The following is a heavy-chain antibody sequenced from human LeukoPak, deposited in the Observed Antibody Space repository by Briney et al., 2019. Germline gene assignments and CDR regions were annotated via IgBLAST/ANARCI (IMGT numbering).Heavy chain of an antibody. CDR2: IIPIFGTA. V-gene: IGHV1-69*01. Sequence: GASVKVSCKASGGTFSSYAISWVRQAPGQGLEWMGGIIPIFGTANYAQKFQGRVTITADESTSTAYMELSSLRSEDTAVYYCATRKWSVGAISDYWGQGTLVTVSS. J-gene: IGHJ4*02. D-gene: IGHD1-26*01. CDR3: ATRKWSVGAISDY. CDR1: GGTFSSYA.